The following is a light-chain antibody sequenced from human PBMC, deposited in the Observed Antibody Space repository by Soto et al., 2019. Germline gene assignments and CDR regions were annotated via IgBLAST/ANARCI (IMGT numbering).Light chain of an antibody. CDR2: GNI. Sequence: QSVLTQPPSVSGAPGQRVTISCTGSSSNLGAAYDVHWYQYRPGTAPKLLIYGNINRPSGVADRISGSKFGTSASLTISGLRGEDEADYVCQSYDSLSGNWVFGGGTQLTVL. V-gene: IGLV1-40*01. CDR3: QSYDSLSGNWV. J-gene: IGLJ3*02. CDR1: SSNLGAAYD.